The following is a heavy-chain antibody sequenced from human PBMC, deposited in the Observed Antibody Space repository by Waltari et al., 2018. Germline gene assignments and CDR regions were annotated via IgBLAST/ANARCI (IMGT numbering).Heavy chain of an antibody. Sequence: QVQLVESGGGVVQPGRSLRLSCSASGFTFSSYGMHWVRQAPGKGVEWGAVIWYDGSNKYYADSVKGRFTISRDNSKNTLYLQMNSRRAEDTAVYYCARDFGFGGDYWGQGTLVTVSS. CDR1: GFTFSSYG. D-gene: IGHD3-10*01. J-gene: IGHJ4*02. V-gene: IGHV3-33*01. CDR2: IWYDGSNK. CDR3: ARDFGFGGDY.